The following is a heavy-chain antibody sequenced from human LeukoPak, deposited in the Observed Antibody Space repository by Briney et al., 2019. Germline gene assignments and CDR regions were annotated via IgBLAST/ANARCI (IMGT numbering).Heavy chain of an antibody. Sequence: PSETLSLTCTVSGGSISSYYWSWIRQPAGKGLEWIGRIYTSGSTNYNPSLKSRVTMSVDTSENQFSLKLSSVTAADTAVYYCARATHYDFWSGDAFDIWGQGTMVTVSS. CDR1: GGSISSYY. V-gene: IGHV4-4*07. CDR2: IYTSGST. CDR3: ARATHYDFWSGDAFDI. J-gene: IGHJ3*02. D-gene: IGHD3-3*01.